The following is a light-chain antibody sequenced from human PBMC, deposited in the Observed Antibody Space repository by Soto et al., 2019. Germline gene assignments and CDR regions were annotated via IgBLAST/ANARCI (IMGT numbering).Light chain of an antibody. J-gene: IGKJ1*01. CDR1: QGISTY. CDR3: QQSYSSTWT. V-gene: IGKV1-39*01. CDR2: AAS. Sequence: IQMPHSPSSLSASVGDGVTITCRASQGISTYLNWYQKKPGKAPKLLIYAASSLQSGVPSRFSGSGSETDFTLTISSLQPEDFATYSCQQSYSSTWTSRQATKVDIK.